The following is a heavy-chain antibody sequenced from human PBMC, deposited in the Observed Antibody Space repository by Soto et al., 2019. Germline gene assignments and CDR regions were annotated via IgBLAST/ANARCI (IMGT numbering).Heavy chain of an antibody. V-gene: IGHV3-30*18. CDR2: ISYDGSNK. CDR1: GFTFSSYG. Sequence: QVQLVESGGGVVQPGRSLRLSCVASGFTFSSYGMHWVRQAPGKGLEWVAVISYDGSNKYYADSVKGRFTISRDNSKNTLYLQMNSLRAEDTAVYYCAKPPGLLQDYYGMDVWGQGTTVTVSS. CDR3: AKPPGLLQDYYGMDV. J-gene: IGHJ6*02. D-gene: IGHD1-26*01.